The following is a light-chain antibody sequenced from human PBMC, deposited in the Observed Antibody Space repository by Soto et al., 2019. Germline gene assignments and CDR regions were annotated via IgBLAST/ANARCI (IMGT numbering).Light chain of an antibody. Sequence: EIALTQSPGTLSLSPGERATLSCRASQSGSTSYLAWYQQKPGQAPRLLIYGASSRAPGIPDRFSGSGSGTDFTLTISRLEAEDFAVYYCQHYGSSLWTFGQGTKVEI. J-gene: IGKJ1*01. CDR1: QSGSTSY. CDR3: QHYGSSLWT. CDR2: GAS. V-gene: IGKV3-20*01.